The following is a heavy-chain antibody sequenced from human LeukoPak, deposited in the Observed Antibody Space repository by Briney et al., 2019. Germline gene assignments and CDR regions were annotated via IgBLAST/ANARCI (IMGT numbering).Heavy chain of an antibody. Sequence: SETLSLTCTLSGGSISSSPYYWGWIRQPPGKGLEWIGNLYYSGSTYYNPSLKTRVTISVDTSKNQFSLKLTSVTAADTAVYYCARHASVDGNWPRPLDYWGQGSLVTVSS. V-gene: IGHV4-39*01. CDR3: ARHASVDGNWPRPLDY. CDR1: GGSISSSPYY. D-gene: IGHD6-19*01. CDR2: LYYSGST. J-gene: IGHJ4*02.